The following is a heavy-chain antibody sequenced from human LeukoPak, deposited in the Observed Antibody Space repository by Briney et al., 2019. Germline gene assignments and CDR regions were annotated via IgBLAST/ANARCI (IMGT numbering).Heavy chain of an antibody. CDR3: ARIPAVTTTLFLDY. CDR1: GFTFSSYS. V-gene: IGHV3-21*01. J-gene: IGHJ4*02. Sequence: GGSLRLSCAASGFTFSSYSMNWVRQAPGKGLEWVSSISSSSSYIYYADSVKGRFTISRDNAKNSLYLQMNSLRAEDTAVYYCARIPAVTTTLFLDYWGQGTLVTVSS. D-gene: IGHD4-17*01. CDR2: ISSSSSYI.